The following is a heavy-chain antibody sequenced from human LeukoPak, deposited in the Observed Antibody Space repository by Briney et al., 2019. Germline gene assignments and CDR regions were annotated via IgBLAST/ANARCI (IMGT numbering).Heavy chain of an antibody. D-gene: IGHD3-16*01. CDR3: ARLVWNRGFDY. CDR1: GGSISSSSYY. CDR2: IYYSGST. Sequence: SETLSLTCTVSGGSISSSSYYWGWIRQPPGKGLEWIGSIYYSGSTYYNPSLKSRVTISVDTSKNQFSLKLNSVTAADTAVYYCARLVWNRGFDYWGQGTLVTVSS. V-gene: IGHV4-39*01. J-gene: IGHJ4*02.